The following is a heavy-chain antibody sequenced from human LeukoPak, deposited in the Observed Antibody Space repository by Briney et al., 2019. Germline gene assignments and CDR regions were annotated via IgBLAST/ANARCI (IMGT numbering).Heavy chain of an antibody. Sequence: GGSLRLSCAASGFAVSSKYMNWVRQAPGKGLEWVTVIYLDGRADYADSVKGRFTISSDNSKNTVYLQMNSLKDEDTAVYYCARDAETSLANWGQGTLVTVSP. J-gene: IGHJ4*02. D-gene: IGHD5-24*01. CDR2: IYLDGRA. V-gene: IGHV3-66*01. CDR3: ARDAETSLAN. CDR1: GFAVSSKY.